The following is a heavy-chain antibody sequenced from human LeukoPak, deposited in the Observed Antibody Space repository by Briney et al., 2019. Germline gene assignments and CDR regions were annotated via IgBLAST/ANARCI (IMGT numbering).Heavy chain of an antibody. D-gene: IGHD6-13*01. V-gene: IGHV3-11*06. CDR1: GFPFSSYA. J-gene: IGHJ4*02. CDR3: ARLGSIAAAGTPYY. Sequence: GGSLRLSCAASGFPFSSYAMSWIRQAPGKGLEWVSYISGSTTYTTYADSVKGRFTISRDNAKNSLYLQMNSLRGEDTAVYYCARLGSIAAAGTPYYWGQGTLVTVSS. CDR2: ISGSTTYT.